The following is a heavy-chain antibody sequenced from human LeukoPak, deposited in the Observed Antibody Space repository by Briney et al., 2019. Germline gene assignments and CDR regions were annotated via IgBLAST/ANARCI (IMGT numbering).Heavy chain of an antibody. CDR2: FTRNDETT. J-gene: IGHJ3*02. D-gene: IGHD5-12*01. CDR3: AREQGGSDAFDI. Sequence: PGGSLRLSCAASGFTFSSYWMHWVRQAPGKGLEWVSGFTRNDETTSYADSVKGRFTISRDNSRDTLYLQMNSLTAEDTAVYYCAREQGGSDAFDIWGQGTMVTVSS. CDR1: GFTFSSYW. V-gene: IGHV3-74*01.